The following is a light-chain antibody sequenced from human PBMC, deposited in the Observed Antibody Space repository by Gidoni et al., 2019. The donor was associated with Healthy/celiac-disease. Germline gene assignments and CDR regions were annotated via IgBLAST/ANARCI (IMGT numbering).Light chain of an antibody. J-gene: IGKJ3*01. CDR1: QSMSNY. V-gene: IGKV1-39*01. CDR3: QQSYSTPPFT. CDR2: AAS. Sequence: DIQMTQSPSSLSASVGDRVTITCRASQSMSNYLNWYQQKPGKAPKFLTYAASSLQSGVPSRFSGSGSGTDFTLTISSLQPEDFATYFCQQSYSTPPFTFGPGTKVDIK.